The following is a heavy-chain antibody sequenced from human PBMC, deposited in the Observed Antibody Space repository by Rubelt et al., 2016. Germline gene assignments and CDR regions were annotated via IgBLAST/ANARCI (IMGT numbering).Heavy chain of an antibody. J-gene: IGHJ3*01. Sequence: RGLEWLGRTYYRSKWYNDYAVSVKSRITINPDTSKIQFSLKLSSVTAADTAVYYCARQCARHGEWAFDVWGQGTMVTVAS. V-gene: IGHV6-1*01. D-gene: IGHD3-10*01. CDR3: ARQCARHGEWAFDV. CDR2: TYYRSKWYN.